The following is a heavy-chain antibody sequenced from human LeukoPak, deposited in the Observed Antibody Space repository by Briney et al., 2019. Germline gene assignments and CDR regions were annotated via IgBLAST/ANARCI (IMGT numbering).Heavy chain of an antibody. CDR2: ISGSGGST. J-gene: IGHJ4*02. Sequence: GGSLRLSCAASGFTFSSYAMSWVRQAPGKGLEWVSAISGSGGSTYYADAVKGRFTISRDNSKNTLYLQMNSLRAEDTAVYYCAKGTNYYDSSGYSVKYGYYFDYWGQGTLVTVSS. V-gene: IGHV3-23*01. D-gene: IGHD3-22*01. CDR1: GFTFSSYA. CDR3: AKGTNYYDSSGYSVKYGYYFDY.